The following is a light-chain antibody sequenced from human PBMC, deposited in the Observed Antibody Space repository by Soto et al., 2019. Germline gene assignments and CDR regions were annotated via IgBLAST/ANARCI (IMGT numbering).Light chain of an antibody. CDR3: QQYNSYSTWT. V-gene: IGKV1-5*03. CDR1: QSISSW. Sequence: DIQMTQSPSTLSASVGDRVTITCRASQSISSWLAWYQHKPGKAXKLLIYKASSLESGVPSRFSGSGSGTEFTLTISSLQPEDFATYYGQQYNSYSTWTFGQGTKVDIK. J-gene: IGKJ1*01. CDR2: KAS.